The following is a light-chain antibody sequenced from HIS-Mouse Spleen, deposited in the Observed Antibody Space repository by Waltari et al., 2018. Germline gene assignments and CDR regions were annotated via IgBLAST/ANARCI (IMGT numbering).Light chain of an antibody. V-gene: IGLV3-25*03. CDR1: ALPKQY. CDR2: KDS. Sequence: SYELTQPPPVSVSPGQTARITCPGDALPKQYAYWSQPNPGQAPVLVIYKDSERPSGIPERFSGSSSGTTVTLTISGVQAEDEADYYCQSADSSGTYQDVVFGGGTKLTVL. CDR3: QSADSSGTYQDVV. J-gene: IGLJ2*01.